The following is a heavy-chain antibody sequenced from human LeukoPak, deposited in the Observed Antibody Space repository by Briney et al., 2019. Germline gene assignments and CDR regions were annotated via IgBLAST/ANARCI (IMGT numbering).Heavy chain of an antibody. CDR2: IYHSGST. CDR1: GGSISSSNW. J-gene: IGHJ5*02. V-gene: IGHV4-4*02. D-gene: IGHD6-19*01. CDR3: AREGPVEYSSGWYWFDP. Sequence: PSETLSLTCAVSGGSISSSNWWSWVRQPPGKGLEWIGEIYHSGSTNYNPSLKSRVTISVDESKNQFSLKLSSVTAADTAVYYCAREGPVEYSSGWYWFDPWGQGTLVTVSS.